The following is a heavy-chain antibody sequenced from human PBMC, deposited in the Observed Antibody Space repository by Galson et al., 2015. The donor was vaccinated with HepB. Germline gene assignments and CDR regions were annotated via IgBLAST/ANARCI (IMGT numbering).Heavy chain of an antibody. V-gene: IGHV1-69*02. J-gene: IGHJ4*02. D-gene: IGHD3-10*01. CDR1: GGTFSSYT. Sequence: SCKASGGTFSSYTISWVRQAPGQGLEWMGRIIPILGIANYAQKFQGRVTITADKSTSTAYMELSSLRSEDTAVYYCASSLGSGYVLGYWGQGTLVTVSS. CDR2: IIPILGIA. CDR3: ASSLGSGYVLGY.